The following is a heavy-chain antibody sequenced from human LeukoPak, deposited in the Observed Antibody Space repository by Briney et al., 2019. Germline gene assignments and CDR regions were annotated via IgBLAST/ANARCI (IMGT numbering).Heavy chain of an antibody. CDR3: ATGDSSSFTIDY. V-gene: IGHV1-2*02. CDR1: GYTFTGYY. J-gene: IGHJ4*02. Sequence: ASVKVSCKASGYTFTGYYMHWVRQAPGQGLEWMGWINPNSGGTNYAQKFQGRVTMTEDTSTDTAYMELNSLRSEDTAVYYCATGDSSSFTIDYWGQGTLVTVSS. CDR2: INPNSGGT. D-gene: IGHD6-13*01.